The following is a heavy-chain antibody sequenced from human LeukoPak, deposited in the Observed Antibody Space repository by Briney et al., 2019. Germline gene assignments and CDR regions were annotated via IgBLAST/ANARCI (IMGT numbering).Heavy chain of an antibody. CDR2: IIPIFGTA. CDR3: ARGDERYSSSWTPLGY. J-gene: IGHJ4*02. Sequence: GASVKVSCKASGGTFSSYAISWVRQAPGQGLEWMGGIIPIFGTANYAQKFQGRVTITADESTSTAYMGLSSLRSEDTAVYYCARGDERYSSSWTPLGYWGQGTLVTVSS. CDR1: GGTFSSYA. D-gene: IGHD6-13*01. V-gene: IGHV1-69*13.